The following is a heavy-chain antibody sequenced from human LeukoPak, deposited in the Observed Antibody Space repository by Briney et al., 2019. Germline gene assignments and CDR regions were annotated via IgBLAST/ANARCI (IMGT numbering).Heavy chain of an antibody. CDR3: ARMDAAMVMVN. J-gene: IGHJ4*02. CDR1: GYTFTTYW. V-gene: IGHV5-51*01. Sequence: GESLKISCQGSGYTFTTYWIGWVRQMPGKGLEWMGITDPGDSDTRYSPSFQGQVTISADKSISTAYLQWSSLKASDTAMYYCARMDAAMVMVNWGQGTLVTVSS. CDR2: TDPGDSDT. D-gene: IGHD5-18*01.